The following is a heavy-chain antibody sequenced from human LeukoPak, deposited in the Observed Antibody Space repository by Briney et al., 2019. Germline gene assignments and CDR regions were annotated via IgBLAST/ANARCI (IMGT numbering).Heavy chain of an antibody. V-gene: IGHV3-48*03. CDR1: GFTFSSYE. J-gene: IGHJ3*02. Sequence: GGSLRLSCAASGFTFSSYEMNWVRQAPGKGLEWVSYISSSGSTIYYADSVKGRFTISRDNAKNSLYLQMNSLRAEDTAVYYCAKDFESGWDNDAFDIWGQGTMVTVSS. CDR2: ISSSGSTI. CDR3: AKDFESGWDNDAFDI. D-gene: IGHD6-19*01.